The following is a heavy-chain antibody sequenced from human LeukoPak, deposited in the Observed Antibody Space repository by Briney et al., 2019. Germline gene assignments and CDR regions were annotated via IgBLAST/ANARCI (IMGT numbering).Heavy chain of an antibody. CDR3: ARGRRYYYGSGSYYNGDY. CDR2: INHSGST. Sequence: SETLSLTCAVYGGSFSGYYWSWIRQPPGKGLEWIGEINHSGSTNYNPSLKSRVTISVDTSKNQFSLKLSSVTAADTAVYYCARGRRYYYGSGSYYNGDYWGQGTLVTVSS. D-gene: IGHD3-10*01. J-gene: IGHJ4*02. CDR1: GGSFSGYY. V-gene: IGHV4-34*01.